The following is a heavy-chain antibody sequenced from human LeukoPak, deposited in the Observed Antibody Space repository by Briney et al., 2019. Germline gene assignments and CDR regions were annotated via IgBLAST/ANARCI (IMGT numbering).Heavy chain of an antibody. CDR2: ISYDGSNK. CDR1: GFTFSSYG. Sequence: TGGSLRLSCAASGFTFSSYGMHWVRQAPGKGLEWVAVISYDGSNKSNADSVKGRFTISRDNSKNTLYLQMNSLRAEDTAVYYCAREGEWFGDGMDVWGQGTTVTVSS. J-gene: IGHJ6*02. D-gene: IGHD3-10*01. CDR3: AREGEWFGDGMDV. V-gene: IGHV3-30*03.